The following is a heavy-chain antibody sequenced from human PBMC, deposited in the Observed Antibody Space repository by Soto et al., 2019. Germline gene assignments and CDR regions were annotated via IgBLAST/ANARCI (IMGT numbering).Heavy chain of an antibody. CDR1: GASIRSFF. J-gene: IGHJ6*02. Sequence: SETLSLTCTVSGASIRSFFWTWIRQPPGRGLEWIGNIYYSVSTNYNPSLKNRVTMSVDTSKNQFPLMLTSVTAADAAVYYCARPRGSYSYYYGMDVWGQGTTVTVSS. CDR2: IYYSVST. V-gene: IGHV4-59*01. D-gene: IGHD1-26*01. CDR3: ARPRGSYSYYYGMDV.